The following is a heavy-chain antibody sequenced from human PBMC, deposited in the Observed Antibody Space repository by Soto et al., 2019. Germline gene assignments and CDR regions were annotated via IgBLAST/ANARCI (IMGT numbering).Heavy chain of an antibody. CDR1: GYTFSVYH. D-gene: IGHD4-4*01. V-gene: IGHV1-2*02. J-gene: IGHJ6*02. CDR3: AKELQRGMDV. CDR2: VHPNSGGT. Sequence: QVHLVQSGAEVTQPGASVKVSCTASGYTFSVYHMHWVRQAPGQGLEWMGLVHPNSGGTNYAQSFEGRVTMTRDTSINTAYRELSRLTSDDTAVYYCAKELQRGMDVWGQGTTVTVSS.